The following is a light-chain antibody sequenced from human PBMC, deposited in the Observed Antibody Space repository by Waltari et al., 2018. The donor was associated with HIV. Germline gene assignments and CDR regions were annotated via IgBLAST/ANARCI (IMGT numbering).Light chain of an antibody. CDR3: SSYTDSSVI. CDR2: EDN. J-gene: IGLJ2*01. V-gene: IGLV2-14*01. Sequence: QSALTQPASVSGSPGQSITISCTGASSAIGTYKYVSWYKPHPGLAPKLIIDEDNRRPSGVSNRFAGSKSGKTASLTISGLQAEDESDYYCSSYTDSSVIFGGGTKVTVL. CDR1: SSAIGTYKY.